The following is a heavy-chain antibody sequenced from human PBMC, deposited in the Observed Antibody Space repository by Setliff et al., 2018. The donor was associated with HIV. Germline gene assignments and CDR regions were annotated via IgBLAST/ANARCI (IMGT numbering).Heavy chain of an antibody. CDR3: ARDWVGYSSSWRNWFDP. Sequence: GSLRLSCAASGFTFSDYGMNWVRQAPGKGLEWVSSMSSSSSNKYYADSVKGRFTISRDNAKNSLYLQMNSLRAEDTAVYYCARDWVGYSSSWRNWFDPWGQGTLVTVSS. D-gene: IGHD6-13*01. CDR2: MSSSSSNK. V-gene: IGHV3-21*01. J-gene: IGHJ5*02. CDR1: GFTFSDYG.